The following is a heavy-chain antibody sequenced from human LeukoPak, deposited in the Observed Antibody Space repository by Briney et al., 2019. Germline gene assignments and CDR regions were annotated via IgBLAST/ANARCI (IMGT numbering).Heavy chain of an antibody. CDR1: GGSISSYY. D-gene: IGHD3-10*01. J-gene: IGHJ3*02. V-gene: IGHV4-59*01. CDR3: ARTGLTMVRGVIITHAFDI. Sequence: PSETLSLTCTVSGGSISSYYWSWIRQPPGKGLEWIGYIYYSGSTNYNPSLKSRVTISVHTSKNQFSLKLSSVTAADTAVYYCARTGLTMVRGVIITHAFDIWGQGTMVTVSS. CDR2: IYYSGST.